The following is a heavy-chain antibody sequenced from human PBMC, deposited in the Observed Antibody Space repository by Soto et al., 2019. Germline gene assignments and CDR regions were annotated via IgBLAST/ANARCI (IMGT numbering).Heavy chain of an antibody. CDR3: ARHVVVVAARDEYNWFDP. CDR2: INAGNGNT. D-gene: IGHD2-15*01. Sequence: ASVKVSCKASGYTFTSYAMHWVRQAPGQRLEWMGWINAGNGNTKYSQKFQGRVTITRDTSASTAYMELSSLRSEDTAVYYCARHVVVVAARDEYNWFDPWGQGTLVTVS. V-gene: IGHV1-3*01. CDR1: GYTFTSYA. J-gene: IGHJ5*01.